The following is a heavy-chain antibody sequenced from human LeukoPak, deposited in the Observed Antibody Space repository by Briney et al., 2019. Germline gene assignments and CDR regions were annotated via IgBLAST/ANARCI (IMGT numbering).Heavy chain of an antibody. Sequence: GGSLRLSCSASGFTFDDFAIHWVRQPPGKGLEWVSGISWNSGKIAYVDSVKGRFTISRDNAKRYVYLQMNSLGVEDTAMYYCAKMSGYTSGWIDYWGQGTQVTVSS. D-gene: IGHD6-25*01. V-gene: IGHV3-9*01. CDR3: AKMSGYTSGWIDY. J-gene: IGHJ4*02. CDR2: ISWNSGKI. CDR1: GFTFDDFA.